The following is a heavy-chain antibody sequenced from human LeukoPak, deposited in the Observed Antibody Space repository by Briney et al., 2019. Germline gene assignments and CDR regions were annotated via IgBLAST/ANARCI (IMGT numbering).Heavy chain of an antibody. CDR1: GFTVSSNY. D-gene: IGHD6-13*01. V-gene: IGHV3-53*01. CDR3: AKAAAAPGFDF. CDR2: IYSGGST. J-gene: IGHJ4*02. Sequence: GSLRLSCAASGFTVSSNYMSWVRQAPGKGLEWVSVIYSGGSTYYADSVKGRFTISRDNSKNTIYLQMNSLRAEDTALYYCAKAAAAPGFDFWGQGTLVTVSS.